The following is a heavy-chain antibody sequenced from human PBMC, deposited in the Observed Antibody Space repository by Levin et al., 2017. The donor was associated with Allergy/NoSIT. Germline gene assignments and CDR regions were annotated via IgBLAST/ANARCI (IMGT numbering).Heavy chain of an antibody. V-gene: IGHV3-30*03. D-gene: IGHD3-16*01. J-gene: IGHJ4*02. CDR1: GFTFSSYG. CDR2: ISYDGSNK. CDR3: ATRRLDPFDY. Sequence: GGSLRLSCAASGFTFSSYGMHWVRQAPGKGLEWVAVISYDGSNKYYADSVKGRFTISRDNSKNTLYLQMNSLRAEDTAVYYCATRRLDPFDYWGQGTLVTVSS.